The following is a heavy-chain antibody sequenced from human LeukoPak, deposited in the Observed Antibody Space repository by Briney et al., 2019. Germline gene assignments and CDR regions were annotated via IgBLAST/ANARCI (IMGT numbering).Heavy chain of an antibody. Sequence: TSGTLSLTCAVSGGSISSNWWSWVRQPPGKGLEWIGEIDHSGSTNYNPSLKSRVTISVDKSESQFSLKLSSVTAADTAVYYCARTTEGGYIGYFYMDVWGKGTTVTISS. CDR1: GGSISSNW. CDR3: ARTTEGGYIGYFYMDV. V-gene: IGHV4-4*02. D-gene: IGHD5-18*01. CDR2: IDHSGST. J-gene: IGHJ6*03.